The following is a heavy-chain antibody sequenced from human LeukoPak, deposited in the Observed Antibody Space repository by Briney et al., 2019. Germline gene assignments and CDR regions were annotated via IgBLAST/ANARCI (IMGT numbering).Heavy chain of an antibody. D-gene: IGHD2-8*01. Sequence: GGSLILSCAASGFTVSGNYMSWVRQAPGKRLEWDSVIYSGGSTYYADSVKGRFTNSRDNSKNTLYLQMNSLRAEDTAVYYCARDGAHCTNGVCYSYGAFDIWGQGTMVTVSS. CDR3: ARDGAHCTNGVCYSYGAFDI. CDR2: IYSGGST. J-gene: IGHJ3*02. V-gene: IGHV3-66*02. CDR1: GFTVSGNY.